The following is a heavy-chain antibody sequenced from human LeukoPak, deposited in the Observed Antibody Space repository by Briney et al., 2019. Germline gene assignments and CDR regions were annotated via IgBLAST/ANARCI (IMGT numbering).Heavy chain of an antibody. Sequence: GGSLRLSCAASGFTFSSYEMNWVRQAPGKGLERVSYISSSGSTIYYADSVKGRFTISRNNTKNSMYLQMNSLRAEDTAVYYCARFRGSYIFDYWGQGTLVTVSS. CDR1: GFTFSSYE. V-gene: IGHV3-48*03. CDR3: ARFRGSYIFDY. D-gene: IGHD1-26*01. J-gene: IGHJ4*02. CDR2: ISSSGSTI.